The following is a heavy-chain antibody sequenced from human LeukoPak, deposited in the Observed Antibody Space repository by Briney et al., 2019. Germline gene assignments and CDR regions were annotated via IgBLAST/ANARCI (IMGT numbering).Heavy chain of an antibody. D-gene: IGHD2-21*01. Sequence: SETLSLTCTVSGGSNSSGGYYWNWLRQHPGKGLEWIAYIYYSGSTYYNPSLKSRVTISVDTSKNQFSLKLSSVTAADTAVYYCARGIAPLGVKGSVWFDPWGQGTLVTVSS. V-gene: IGHV4-31*03. CDR2: IYYSGST. CDR1: GGSNSSGGYY. J-gene: IGHJ5*02. CDR3: ARGIAPLGVKGSVWFDP.